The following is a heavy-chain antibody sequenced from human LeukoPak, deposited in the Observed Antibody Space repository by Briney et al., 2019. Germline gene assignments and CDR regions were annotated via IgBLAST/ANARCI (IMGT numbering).Heavy chain of an antibody. D-gene: IGHD5-12*01. CDR3: AGDGGYRPYYYYGMDV. J-gene: IGHJ6*02. Sequence: GGSLRLSCAGSGFSFSSHGIHWVRQAPGKGLEWTSVIGDDGSHKIYADSVKGRFTLSRDNSKNTLYLQMNSLRAEDTAVYYCAGDGGYRPYYYYGMDVWGQGTTVTVSS. V-gene: IGHV3-33*08. CDR1: GFSFSSHG. CDR2: IGDDGSHK.